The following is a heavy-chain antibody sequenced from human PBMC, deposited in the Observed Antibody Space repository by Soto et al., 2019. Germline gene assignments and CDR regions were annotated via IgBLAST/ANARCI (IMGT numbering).Heavy chain of an antibody. CDR2: ISGSGGST. Sequence: GGSLRLSCAASGFIFSNYWRSWVRQAPGKGLEWVSAISGSGGSTYYADSVKGRFTISRDNSKNTLYLQMNSLRAEDTAVYYCAKDWETTSGASDYWGQGTLVTVSS. V-gene: IGHV3-23*01. J-gene: IGHJ4*02. CDR3: AKDWETTSGASDY. CDR1: GFIFSNYW. D-gene: IGHD1-1*01.